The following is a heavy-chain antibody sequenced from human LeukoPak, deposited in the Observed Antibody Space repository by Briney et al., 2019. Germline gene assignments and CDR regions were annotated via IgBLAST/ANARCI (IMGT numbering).Heavy chain of an antibody. J-gene: IGHJ4*02. CDR1: GFPFSIYE. Sequence: GGSLRLSCAVSGFPFSIYEMNWVRQAPGKGLEWVSNIGSSGTTRYYADSVKGRFSISGDNAKNSLYLQMYSLRVEDTGVYYCALLAVASDFDYWGQGALVTVSS. D-gene: IGHD6-19*01. V-gene: IGHV3-48*03. CDR3: ALLAVASDFDY. CDR2: IGSSGTTR.